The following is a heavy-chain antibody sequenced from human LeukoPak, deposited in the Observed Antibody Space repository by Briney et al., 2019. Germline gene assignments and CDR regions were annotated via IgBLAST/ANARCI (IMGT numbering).Heavy chain of an antibody. V-gene: IGHV4-34*01. CDR1: GGTFSGYY. CDR3: ARDYGDYGPLGY. Sequence: PSETLSLTCAVSGGTFSGYYWSWIRQPPGKGLEWIGEIKHSGSTKHNPSLKSRVTISVDTSKNQFSLKLTAVTAADTDVYYCARDYGDYGPLGYWGQGTLVTVSS. J-gene: IGHJ4*02. CDR2: IKHSGST. D-gene: IGHD4-17*01.